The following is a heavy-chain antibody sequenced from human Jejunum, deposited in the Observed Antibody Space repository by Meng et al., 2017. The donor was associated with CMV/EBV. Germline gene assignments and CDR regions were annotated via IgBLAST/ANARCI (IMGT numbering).Heavy chain of an antibody. V-gene: IGHV3-23*01. Sequence: GFRVSNSAMSWVRQAPGKGLEWVSGISGSGSLTFYADPVKGRFTISRDTSNNTLHLHMNSLGVDDTATYYCVKDKLLWFGELFEYWGRGTQVTVSS. CDR2: ISGSGSLT. D-gene: IGHD3-10*01. CDR1: GFRVSNSA. J-gene: IGHJ4*02. CDR3: VKDKLLWFGELFEY.